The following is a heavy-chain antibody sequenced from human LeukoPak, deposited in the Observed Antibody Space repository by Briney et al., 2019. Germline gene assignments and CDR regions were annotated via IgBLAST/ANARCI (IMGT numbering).Heavy chain of an antibody. CDR1: GYTFTSYG. V-gene: IGHV1-46*01. D-gene: IGHD1-26*01. CDR2: INPSGGST. CDR3: ARVREVGAPAGSYYFDY. Sequence: GASVKVSCKASGYTFTSYGISWVRQAPGQGLEWMGIINPSGGSTSYAQKFQGRVTMTRDTSTSTVYMELSSLRSEDTAVYYCARVREVGAPAGSYYFDYWGQGTLVTVSS. J-gene: IGHJ4*02.